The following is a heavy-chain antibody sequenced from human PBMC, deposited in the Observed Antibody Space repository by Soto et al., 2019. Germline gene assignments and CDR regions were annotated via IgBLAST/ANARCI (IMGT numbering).Heavy chain of an antibody. Sequence: GGSLRLSCAASGLPFGDNWMHWVRQAPGKGLVWVSRISNDGSDTTYADSVRGRFTVSRDNAKNTLYLQMNSLRAEDTAVYYCAREDGGYETNAFDIWGQGTMVTVSS. CDR2: ISNDGSDT. CDR1: GLPFGDNW. V-gene: IGHV3-74*01. CDR3: AREDGGYETNAFDI. D-gene: IGHD5-12*01. J-gene: IGHJ3*02.